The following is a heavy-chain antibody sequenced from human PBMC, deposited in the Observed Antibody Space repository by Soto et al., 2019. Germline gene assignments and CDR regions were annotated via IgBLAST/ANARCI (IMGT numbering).Heavy chain of an antibody. D-gene: IGHD2-2*01. V-gene: IGHV3-30*18. CDR3: AKDHRGSQLYPRNYYYGMDV. J-gene: IGHJ6*02. Sequence: GVSLRVSCAASGFTFISYGMHWVRQAPGKGLEWVAVISYDGSNKYYADSVKGRFTISRDNSKNTLYLQMNSLRAEDTAVYYCAKDHRGSQLYPRNYYYGMDVWGQGTTVTV. CDR2: ISYDGSNK. CDR1: GFTFISYG.